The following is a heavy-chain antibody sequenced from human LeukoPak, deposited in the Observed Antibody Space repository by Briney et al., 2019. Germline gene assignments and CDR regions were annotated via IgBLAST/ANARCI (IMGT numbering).Heavy chain of an antibody. V-gene: IGHV3-74*01. Sequence: GGSLRLSCAASGFTFSSYWVHWVRQAPGKGLVWVSRINSDGSTTNYADSVKGRFTFSRDNAENTLYLQMNSLRVEDTAVYYCTRRVSATRWFDPWGQGTLVTVSS. CDR2: INSDGSTT. CDR3: TRRVSATRWFDP. J-gene: IGHJ5*02. CDR1: GFTFSSYW. D-gene: IGHD2-15*01.